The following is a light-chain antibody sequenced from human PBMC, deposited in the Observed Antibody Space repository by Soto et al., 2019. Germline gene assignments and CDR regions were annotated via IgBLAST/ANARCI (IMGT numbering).Light chain of an antibody. CDR2: GAS. J-gene: IGKJ4*01. CDR3: QQYNNWPPLA. V-gene: IGKV3-15*01. CDR1: QSVSRN. Sequence: EIVMTQSPATLSVSPGERVTLSCRASQSVSRNLAWYQQIPGQAPRLLIYGASTRATGIPARFSGSGSGTELTLTISLLQSEDFAVYYCQQYNNWPPLAFGGGTKVEIK.